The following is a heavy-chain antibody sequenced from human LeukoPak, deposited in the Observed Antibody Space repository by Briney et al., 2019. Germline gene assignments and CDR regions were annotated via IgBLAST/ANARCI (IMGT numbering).Heavy chain of an antibody. CDR3: ARDPSAGVAAANWFDP. Sequence: GGSLRLSCAASGFSLSSYAMSWVRQAPGKGLEWVSAISSTDAGTYHADSVRGRFTISRDNAKNSLYLQMNSLRAEDTAVYYCARDPSAGVAAANWFDPWGQGTLVTVSS. V-gene: IGHV3-23*01. D-gene: IGHD2-15*01. J-gene: IGHJ5*02. CDR2: ISSTDAGT. CDR1: GFSLSSYA.